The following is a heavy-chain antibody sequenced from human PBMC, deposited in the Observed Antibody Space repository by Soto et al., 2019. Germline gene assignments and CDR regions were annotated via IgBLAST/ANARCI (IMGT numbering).Heavy chain of an antibody. CDR3: VSNQHLGWVFAY. Sequence: PGGSLRLSCAASGFTFNDYGMSWVRQAPGKGLEWVSMITVRGDITYYADSVKGRFTISRDNSKNTLYLQMSSLRADDTAVYYWVSNQHLGWVFAYWGQGTLVTFSA. J-gene: IGHJ4*02. V-gene: IGHV3-23*01. CDR1: GFTFNDYG. D-gene: IGHD4-4*01. CDR2: ITVRGDIT.